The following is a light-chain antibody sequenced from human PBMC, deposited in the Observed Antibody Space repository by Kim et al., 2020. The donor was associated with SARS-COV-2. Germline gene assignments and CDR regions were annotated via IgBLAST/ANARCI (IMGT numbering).Light chain of an antibody. CDR2: DVS. J-gene: IGLJ2*01. CDR1: SSDVGGYNY. CDR3: CSYAGSYTFV. V-gene: IGLV2-11*01. Sequence: GQSVNISCTGNSSDVGGYNYVSWYQQHPGKAPKLMIYDVSKRPSGVPDRFSGSKSGNTASLTISWLQAEDEADYYCCSYAGSYTFVFGGGTQLTVL.